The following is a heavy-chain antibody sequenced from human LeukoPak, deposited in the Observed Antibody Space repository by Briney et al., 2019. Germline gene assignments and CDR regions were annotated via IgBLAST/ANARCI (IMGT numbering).Heavy chain of an antibody. V-gene: IGHV3-30*04. D-gene: IGHD3-10*01. CDR1: GFTFNNYP. J-gene: IGHJ4*02. CDR2: IGYDGRFK. Sequence: PGTSLRLSCATPGFTFNNYPMHWVRQAPGKGLEWVAVIGYDGRFKFHSDSVKGRFTISRDDSKNTLYLQMNSLRPEDTAVYYCARDPRKGSPDYFDYWGQGTLVTVST. CDR3: ARDPRKGSPDYFDY.